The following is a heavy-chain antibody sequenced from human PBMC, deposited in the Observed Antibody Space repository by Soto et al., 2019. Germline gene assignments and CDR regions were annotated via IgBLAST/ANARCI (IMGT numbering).Heavy chain of an antibody. V-gene: IGHV4-39*01. Sequence: QLQLQESGPGLVKPSETLSLTCTVSGGSISSSSYYWGWIRQPPGKGLEWLGSIYYSGRTYYNPSLKSRVTISVDTSKNPFSLKLSSVTAADTAVYYCARGLTRDYYDSSGYLDYWCQGTLVTVSS. CDR1: GGSISSSSYY. CDR3: ARGLTRDYYDSSGYLDY. J-gene: IGHJ4*02. CDR2: IYYSGRT. D-gene: IGHD3-22*01.